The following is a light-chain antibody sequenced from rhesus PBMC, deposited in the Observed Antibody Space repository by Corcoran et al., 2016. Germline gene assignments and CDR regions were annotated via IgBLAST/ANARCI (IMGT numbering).Light chain of an antibody. CDR3: QQGSNWYS. J-gene: IGKJ2*01. V-gene: IGKV3-17*02. CDR1: QSVSSR. CDR2: GAS. Sequence: EIVMTQSPATLSLSPGERATLSCRARQSVSSRLAWYQQKPGQAPRLLIYGASSRVTGIPDRFSGSGSGTDFTLTISSLEREDVAVYFCQQGSNWYSFGQGTKVEIK.